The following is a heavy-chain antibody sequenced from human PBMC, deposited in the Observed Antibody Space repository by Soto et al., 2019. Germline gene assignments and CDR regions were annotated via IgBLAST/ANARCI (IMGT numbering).Heavy chain of an antibody. J-gene: IGHJ3*01. Sequence: EVQLVESGGGLVQPGGSLRLSCAGSGFTFSTYWMTWVRQAPGIGLEWVANIKQDGSKIHCADSVKGRFTISRDNAESSLFLQMDSLRAEDTAVYYCARDSSPSYSDRWYDDFDVWSPGTMVTVSS. CDR1: GFTFSTYW. V-gene: IGHV3-7*05. CDR3: ARDSSPSYSDRWYDDFDV. CDR2: IKQDGSKI. D-gene: IGHD6-13*01.